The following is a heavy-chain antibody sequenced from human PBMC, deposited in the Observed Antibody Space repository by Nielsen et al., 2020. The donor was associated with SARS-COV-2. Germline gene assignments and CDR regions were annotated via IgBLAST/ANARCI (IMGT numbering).Heavy chain of an antibody. CDR3: ARPRGYSYGTRLMDV. V-gene: IGHV3-21*01. D-gene: IGHD5-18*01. J-gene: IGHJ6*02. Sequence: GESLKISCAASGFTFSSYSMNWVRQAPGKGLEWVSSISSSSSYIYYADSVKSRFTISRDNAKNSLYLQMNSLRAEDTAVYYCARPRGYSYGTRLMDVWCPGTTVTVSS. CDR2: ISSSSSYI. CDR1: GFTFSSYS.